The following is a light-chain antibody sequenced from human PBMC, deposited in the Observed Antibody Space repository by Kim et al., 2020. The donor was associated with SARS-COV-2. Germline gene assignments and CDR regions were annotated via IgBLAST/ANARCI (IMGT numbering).Light chain of an antibody. J-gene: IGKJ4*01. Sequence: EIVMTQSPATLSVSPGERATLSCRASQSISSSLAWYQQKPGQAPRLLIYGASTRATGIPASFSGSESRTEFTLTISSLQSEDFAVYYCQQYNKWPLTFGGGTKVDIK. CDR3: QQYNKWPLT. CDR2: GAS. V-gene: IGKV3-15*01. CDR1: QSISSS.